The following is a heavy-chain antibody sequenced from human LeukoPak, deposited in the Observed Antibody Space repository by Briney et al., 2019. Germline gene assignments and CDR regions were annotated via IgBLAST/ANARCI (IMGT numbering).Heavy chain of an antibody. Sequence: GGSLRLSCAASGFTFDDYAMHWVRQAPGKGLEWVSGISWNSGSIGYADSVKGRFTISRDNSKNTLYLQMNSLRAEDTATYYCAKGGIAAVDYWGQGTLVTVSS. J-gene: IGHJ4*02. CDR1: GFTFDDYA. CDR3: AKGGIAAVDY. V-gene: IGHV3-9*01. CDR2: ISWNSGSI. D-gene: IGHD6-13*01.